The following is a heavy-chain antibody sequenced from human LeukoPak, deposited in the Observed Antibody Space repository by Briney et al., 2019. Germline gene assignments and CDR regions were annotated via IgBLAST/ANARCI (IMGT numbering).Heavy chain of an antibody. D-gene: IGHD5-24*01. CDR3: ARGVDTTTINY. J-gene: IGHJ4*02. CDR2: ITPDGGGA. CDR1: GFTFSNFW. V-gene: IGHV3-74*01. Sequence: GGFLRLSCATSGFTFSNFWMHWVRQAPGKGLVWVSRITPDGGGADYMDSVRGRFTISSDNAKNTLYLQMDSLGAEDMAVYFCARGVDTTTINYWGQGTLVTVSS.